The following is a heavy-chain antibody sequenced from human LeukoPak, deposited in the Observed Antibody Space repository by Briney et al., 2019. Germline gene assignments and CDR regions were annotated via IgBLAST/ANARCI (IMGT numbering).Heavy chain of an antibody. CDR3: AKVDAAGTYYFDY. Sequence: PGGSLRPSCAASGFTFSSYAMSWVRQAPGKGLEWVSAISGSGGSTYYADSVKGRFTISRDNSKNTLYLQMNSLRAEDTAVYYCAKVDAAGTYYFDYWGQGTLVTVSS. J-gene: IGHJ4*02. D-gene: IGHD6-13*01. CDR2: ISGSGGST. V-gene: IGHV3-23*01. CDR1: GFTFSSYA.